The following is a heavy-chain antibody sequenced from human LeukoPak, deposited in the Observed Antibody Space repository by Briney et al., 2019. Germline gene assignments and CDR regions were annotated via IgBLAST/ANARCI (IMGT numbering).Heavy chain of an antibody. J-gene: IGHJ4*02. CDR3: AKDLRDYCTTISCYTRARDY. V-gene: IGHV3-23*01. Sequence: SGGSLRLSCAASGFTSSSYAMSWVRQAPGKGLEWVSAISSSGGSTYYAASVKGRFTISRDNSKHTLYLQMNSLGAEDTAVYYCAKDLRDYCTTISCYTRARDYWGQGTLVTVSS. D-gene: IGHD2-2*02. CDR1: GFTSSSYA. CDR2: ISSSGGST.